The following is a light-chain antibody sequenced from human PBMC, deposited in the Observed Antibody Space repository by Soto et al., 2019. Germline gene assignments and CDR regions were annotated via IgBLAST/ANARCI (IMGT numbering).Light chain of an antibody. V-gene: IGKV4-1*01. CDR1: QSVLYRSNNKNY. Sequence: DIVLTQSPDSLAVSLGERATINCKSSQSVLYRSNNKNYLAWYQQKPGQPPKLLIYWASTRESGVPDRFSGSRSGTDFTRTTSSLQAEDVPVDYWQQYYSTPATFGQGTKLEIK. J-gene: IGKJ2*01. CDR2: WAS. CDR3: QQYYSTPAT.